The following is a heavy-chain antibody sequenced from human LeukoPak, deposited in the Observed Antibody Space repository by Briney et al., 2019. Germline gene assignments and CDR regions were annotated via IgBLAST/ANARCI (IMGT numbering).Heavy chain of an antibody. V-gene: IGHV1-2*02. CDR1: GYTFTGYY. Sequence: GASVKVSCKASGYTFTGYYMHWVRQAPGQGLEWMGWINPNSGGTNYAQKFQGRVTMTRDTSISTAYMELSRLRSDDTAVYYCARVIVRQKYYFDYWGQGTLVTVPS. D-gene: IGHD1-26*01. CDR3: ARVIVRQKYYFDY. CDR2: INPNSGGT. J-gene: IGHJ4*02.